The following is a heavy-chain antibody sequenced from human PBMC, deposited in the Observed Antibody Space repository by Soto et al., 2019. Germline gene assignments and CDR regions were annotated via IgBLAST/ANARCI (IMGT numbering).Heavy chain of an antibody. CDR1: GFTFSIYA. CDR2: ISGSGGST. CDR3: AKDLEFVVWKYHYDSSGYLNLDY. Sequence: AGSLRLSCAASGFTFSIYAMSWVSQAPGKGLGWVSAISGSGGSTYYADSVKGRFTISRDNSKNTLYLQMNSLRAEDTAVYCCAKDLEFVVWKYHYDSSGYLNLDYWGQGTLVTVYS. V-gene: IGHV3-23*01. J-gene: IGHJ4*02. D-gene: IGHD3-22*01.